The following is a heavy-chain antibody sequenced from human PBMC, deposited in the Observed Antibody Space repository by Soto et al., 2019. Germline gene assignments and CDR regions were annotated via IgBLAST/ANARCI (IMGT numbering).Heavy chain of an antibody. CDR3: ARARKTYYDILTGYYNVGAFDI. Sequence: QVQLVESGGGLVKPGGSLRLSCAASGFTFSDYYMSWIRQAPGKGLEWVSYISSSGSTIYYADSVKGRFTISRDNAKNSLYLQMNSLRAEDTAVYYCARARKTYYDILTGYYNVGAFDIWGQGTMVTVSS. CDR2: ISSSGSTI. V-gene: IGHV3-11*01. J-gene: IGHJ3*02. D-gene: IGHD3-9*01. CDR1: GFTFSDYY.